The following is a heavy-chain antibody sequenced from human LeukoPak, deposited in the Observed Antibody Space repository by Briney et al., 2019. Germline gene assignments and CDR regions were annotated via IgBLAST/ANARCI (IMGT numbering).Heavy chain of an antibody. J-gene: IGHJ4*02. Sequence: PGGSLRLSCVGSGYSFSTYDMGWVRQTPGKGLEWVSAISTTGGYTEDADSVKGRFTISRDNSQNTLFLQMHSLRAEDTAVYYCAKKTAPITFPFAIWGQGTLVTVSP. CDR2: ISTTGGYT. CDR3: AKKTAPITFPFAI. D-gene: IGHD5-18*01. CDR1: GYSFSTYD. V-gene: IGHV3-23*01.